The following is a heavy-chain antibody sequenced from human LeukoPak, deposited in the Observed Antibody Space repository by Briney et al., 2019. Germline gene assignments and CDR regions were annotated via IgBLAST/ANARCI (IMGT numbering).Heavy chain of an antibody. CDR3: ARDLTAQNAFDI. CDR2: ISYDGSNK. V-gene: IGHV3-30*04. J-gene: IGHJ3*02. Sequence: GGSLRLSCAASGFTFSSYAMHWVRQAPGKGLEWVAVISYDGSNKYYADSVKGRFTISRDNSKNTLYLQMNSLRAEDTAVYYCARDLTAQNAFDIWGQGTMVTVSS. D-gene: IGHD2-21*02. CDR1: GFTFSSYA.